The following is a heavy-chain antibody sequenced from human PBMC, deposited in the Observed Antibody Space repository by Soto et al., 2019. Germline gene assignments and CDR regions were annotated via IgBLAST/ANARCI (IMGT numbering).Heavy chain of an antibody. CDR1: GYSFAGYW. V-gene: IGHV5-10-1*01. Sequence: GESLKLSCKGSGYSFAGYWITWVRPKPGKGLEWMGRIDPSDSQTYYSPSFRGHVTISVTKSITTVFLQWSSLRASDTAMYYCARQIYDSDTGPNFQYYFDSWGQGTPVTVSS. CDR3: ARQIYDSDTGPNFQYYFDS. J-gene: IGHJ4*02. D-gene: IGHD3-22*01. CDR2: IDPSDSQT.